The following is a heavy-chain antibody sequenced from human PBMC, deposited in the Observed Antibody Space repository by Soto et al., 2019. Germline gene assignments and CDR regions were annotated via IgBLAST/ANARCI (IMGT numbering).Heavy chain of an antibody. J-gene: IGHJ4*02. CDR3: ARDKITGLFDY. CDR2: IYYSGST. Sequence: SETLSLTCPFSGCSISSYYWSWIRQPPGKGLEWIGYIYYSGSTNYNPSLKSRVTISVDTSKNQFSLKLSSVTAADTAVYYCARDKITGLFDYWGQGTLVTVSS. CDR1: GCSISSYY. D-gene: IGHD2-8*02. V-gene: IGHV4-59*01.